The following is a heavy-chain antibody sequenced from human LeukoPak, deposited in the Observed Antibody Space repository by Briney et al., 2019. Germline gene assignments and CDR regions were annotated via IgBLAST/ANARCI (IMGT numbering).Heavy chain of an antibody. V-gene: IGHV3-7*01. D-gene: IGHD3-3*01. CDR2: IKRDGSEK. CDR1: GFTFSSYW. J-gene: IGHJ4*02. CDR3: ARDRTYYDFWSGYSYFDY. Sequence: GVLRLSCAASGFTFSSYWMSWARQAPGKGLEWVANIKRDGSEKYYVDSVKGRFTISRDNAKNSLYLQMNSLRAEDTAVYYCARDRTYYDFWSGYSYFDYWGQGTLVTVSS.